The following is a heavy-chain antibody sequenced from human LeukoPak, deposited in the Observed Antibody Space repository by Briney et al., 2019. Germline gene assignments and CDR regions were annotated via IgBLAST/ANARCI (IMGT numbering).Heavy chain of an antibody. V-gene: IGHV3-33*01. CDR2: IWYDGSNK. D-gene: IGHD3-3*01. CDR3: ARGATNDFWSGYGWFDP. CDR1: GFTFSSYG. J-gene: IGHJ5*02. Sequence: GGSLRLSCAASGFTFSSYGMHWVRQAPGKGLEWVAVIWYDGSNKYYAASVKGRFTTSRDNSKNTLYLQMNNLRAEDTAVYSCARGATNDFWSGYGWFDPWGQGTLVTVSS.